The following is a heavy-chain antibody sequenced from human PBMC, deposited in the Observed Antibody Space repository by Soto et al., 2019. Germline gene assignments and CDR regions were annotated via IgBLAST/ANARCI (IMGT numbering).Heavy chain of an antibody. D-gene: IGHD1-26*01. CDR1: GGTFSSYS. V-gene: IGHV1-69*13. CDR2: IIPIFGTA. Sequence: SVKVSCKASGGTFSSYSISWVRQAPGQGLEWMGGIIPIFGTANYAQKFQGRVTITADESTSTAYMELSSLRSEDTAVYYCARHVSGSSYYFDYWGREPWSPSPQ. J-gene: IGHJ4*02. CDR3: ARHVSGSSYYFDY.